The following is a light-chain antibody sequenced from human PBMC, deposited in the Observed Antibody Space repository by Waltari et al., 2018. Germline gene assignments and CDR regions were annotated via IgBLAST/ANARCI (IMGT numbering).Light chain of an antibody. V-gene: IGKV1-5*03. J-gene: IGKJ2*01. Sequence: DIQMTQSPSTLSASVGDRVTITGRASQSSSNYLAWYQQKPGKAPNLLIYKASILKSGVSSRFSGSGSGTQFTLTISSLQPGDFATYFCQQYNTYSSFGQGTKLEIK. CDR3: QQYNTYSS. CDR1: QSSSNY. CDR2: KAS.